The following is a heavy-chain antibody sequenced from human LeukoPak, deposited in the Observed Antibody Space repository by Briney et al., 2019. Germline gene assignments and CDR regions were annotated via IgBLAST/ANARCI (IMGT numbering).Heavy chain of an antibody. CDR2: ISSSGSTI. V-gene: IGHV3-48*03. CDR1: GFTFSSYE. J-gene: IGHJ4*02. CDR3: ARVTIFSYYYFDY. Sequence: PGGSLRLSCAASGFTFSSYEMNWVRQAPGKGLEWVSYISSSGSTIYYADSVKGRFTISRDNAKNSLYLQMNSLRAEDTAVYYCARVTIFSYYYFDYWGQGTLVTVSS. D-gene: IGHD3-9*01.